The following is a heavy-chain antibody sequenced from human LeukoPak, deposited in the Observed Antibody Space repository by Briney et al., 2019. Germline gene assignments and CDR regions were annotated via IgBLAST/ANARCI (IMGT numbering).Heavy chain of an antibody. CDR2: ISYDGSNK. CDR1: GFTFSSYA. V-gene: IGHV3-30-3*01. CDR3: ASEGPYYYDSSGYI. D-gene: IGHD3-22*01. Sequence: TGGSLRLSCAASGFTFSSYAMHWVRQAPGKGLEWVAVISYDGSNKYYADSVKGRFTISRDNSKNTLYLQMNSLRAEDTAVYYCASEGPYYYDSSGYIWGQGTMVTVSS. J-gene: IGHJ3*02.